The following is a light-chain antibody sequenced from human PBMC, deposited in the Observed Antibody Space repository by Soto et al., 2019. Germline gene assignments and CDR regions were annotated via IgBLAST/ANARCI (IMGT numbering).Light chain of an antibody. CDR3: QQHETFSGT. Sequence: IQMSQSPSTLSASEGDTVTVTCRASQSVSGWLAWYQQKPGEAPKLLIYDASALPRGVPARFSGSGSGTKFTLTISSLQPDDFATYYCQQHETFSGTFGPGTKVDIK. V-gene: IGKV1-5*01. CDR1: QSVSGW. J-gene: IGKJ1*01. CDR2: DAS.